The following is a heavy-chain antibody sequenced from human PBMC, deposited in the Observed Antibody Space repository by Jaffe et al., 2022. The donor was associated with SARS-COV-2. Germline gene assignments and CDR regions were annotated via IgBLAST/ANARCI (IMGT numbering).Heavy chain of an antibody. CDR2: IFTSGST. Sequence: QVQLQESGPGLVKPSQTLSLTCSVSGGSISSGSFYWSWIRQPAGKGLEWIGHIFTSGSTKSNPSLKSRVTISVDTSKNEISLKLTSVTAADTAVYFCARDVLTVKTYVAVGSSDYYGMDVWGQGTTVTVSS. CDR1: GGSISSGSFY. J-gene: IGHJ6*02. D-gene: IGHD3-9*01. V-gene: IGHV4-61*02. CDR3: ARDVLTVKTYVAVGSSDYYGMDV.